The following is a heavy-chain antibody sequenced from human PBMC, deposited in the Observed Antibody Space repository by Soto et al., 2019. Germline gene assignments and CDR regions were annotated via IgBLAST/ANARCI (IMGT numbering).Heavy chain of an antibody. Sequence: QVQLVESGGGVVQPGRSLRLSCAASGFTFSNYGMHWVRQAPGKGLEWLAVIINDGSDEKYGDSVKGRFTISRDNSKKTRYLQINSLRDKATAVYYFARDDDRPENGLERWGQGTVVTVSS. J-gene: IGHJ3*01. CDR3: ARDDDRPENGLER. CDR1: GFTFSNYG. V-gene: IGHV3-33*05. D-gene: IGHD3-22*01. CDR2: IINDGSDE.